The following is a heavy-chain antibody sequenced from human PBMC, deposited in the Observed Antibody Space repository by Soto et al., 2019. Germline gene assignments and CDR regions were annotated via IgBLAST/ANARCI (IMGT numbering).Heavy chain of an antibody. CDR2: ISSSRSYI. Sequence: GGSLRLSCAASGFTFSSYNMNWVRQAPGKGLEWVSSISSSRSYIYYADSVEGRFTISREDAQNSFFLQMNSLRVGDTAVYYCARTDRDFYGLDVWGQGTTVTVSS. J-gene: IGHJ6*02. CDR1: GFTFSSYN. V-gene: IGHV3-21*01. CDR3: ARTDRDFYGLDV.